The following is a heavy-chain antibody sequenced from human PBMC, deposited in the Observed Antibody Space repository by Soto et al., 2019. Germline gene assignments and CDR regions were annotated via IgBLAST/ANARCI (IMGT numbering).Heavy chain of an antibody. J-gene: IGHJ4*02. CDR1: GFTFSSYW. D-gene: IGHD2-15*01. CDR2: INSDGSST. Sequence: EVQLVESGGGLVQPGGSLRLSCAASGFTFSSYWLHWVRQAPGKGLVWVSRINSDGSSTSYAHSVKGRFTMSRDNAKNTLYLQMNSLRAEDTAVYYCVRTSLVVAAATREDYWGQGTLVTVSS. V-gene: IGHV3-74*01. CDR3: VRTSLVVAAATREDY.